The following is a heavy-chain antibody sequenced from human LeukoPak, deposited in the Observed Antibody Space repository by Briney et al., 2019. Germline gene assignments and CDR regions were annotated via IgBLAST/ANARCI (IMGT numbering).Heavy chain of an antibody. D-gene: IGHD4-11*01. CDR1: GFIFNKAW. V-gene: IGHV3-15*01. Sequence: GGSLRLSCEGSGFIFNKAWMSWIRQAPGKGLEWVGRVTTTAEGETVDYAAPVRGRFTISRDDSKSTVYLHMNNLESEDTAIYYCTAGLGKTDDDSWGQGTLVTVSS. J-gene: IGHJ4*02. CDR3: TAGLGKTDDDS. CDR2: VTTTAEGETV.